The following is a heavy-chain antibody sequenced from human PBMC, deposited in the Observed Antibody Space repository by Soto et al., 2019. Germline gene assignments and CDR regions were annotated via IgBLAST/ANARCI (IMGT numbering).Heavy chain of an antibody. CDR2: IYYSGSTYT. V-gene: IGHV4-31*03. D-gene: IGHD5-12*01. CDR1: GASGISGGYY. J-gene: IGHJ3*02. CDR3: ARGILVAPLALDI. Sequence: QVQLQESGPGLVKPSQTLSLTCTVSGASGISGGYYWSWIRQHPGKGLEWIGYIYYSGSTYTYYNLSLKSRVTTLVDTSKNQFSLKLSSVTAADTAVYYCARGILVAPLALDIWGQGTMVTVSS.